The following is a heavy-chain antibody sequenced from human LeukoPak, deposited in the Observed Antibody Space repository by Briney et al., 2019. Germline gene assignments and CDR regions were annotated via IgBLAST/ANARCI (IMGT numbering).Heavy chain of an antibody. Sequence: ASVKVSCKASGYTFTGYYMHWVRQAPGQGLEWMGWINPNSGGTNYVQKFQGRVTMTRDTSISTAYMELSRLRSDDMAVHYCARGSRDGYHYYFDYWGQGTLVTVSS. J-gene: IGHJ4*02. CDR1: GYTFTGYY. CDR2: INPNSGGT. V-gene: IGHV1-2*02. D-gene: IGHD5-24*01. CDR3: ARGSRDGYHYYFDY.